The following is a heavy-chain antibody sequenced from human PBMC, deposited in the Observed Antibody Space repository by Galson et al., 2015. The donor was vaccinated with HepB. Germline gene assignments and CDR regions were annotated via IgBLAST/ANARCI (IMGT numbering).Heavy chain of an antibody. Sequence: SVKVSCKASGSTFTGHYTHWVRQAPGQGLEWMGWVNPNSGGTKFAQNFQGRVTMTRDTSISTAYMELSSLRSDDTAVYYCARDYYDSSGNGAFDICGQGTMVIVSS. CDR1: GSTFTGHY. CDR2: VNPNSGGT. V-gene: IGHV1-2*02. CDR3: ARDYYDSSGNGAFDI. J-gene: IGHJ3*02. D-gene: IGHD3-22*01.